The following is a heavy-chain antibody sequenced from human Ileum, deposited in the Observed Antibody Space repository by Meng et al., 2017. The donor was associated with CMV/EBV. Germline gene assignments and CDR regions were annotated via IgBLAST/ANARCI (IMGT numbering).Heavy chain of an antibody. V-gene: IGHV3-69-1*02. D-gene: IGHD5-24*01. CDR2: ISTTDII. CDR3: ARALRGSNLGIGNWFDP. Sequence: ESLKISCAASGFTFSDYYMSWIRPAPGKGLGWVAFISTTDIIYYADSVKGRFTLSRDNAKNSVFLQMNSLRAEDTAIYYCARALRGSNLGIGNWFDPWGQGTLVTVSS. J-gene: IGHJ5*02. CDR1: GFTFSDYY.